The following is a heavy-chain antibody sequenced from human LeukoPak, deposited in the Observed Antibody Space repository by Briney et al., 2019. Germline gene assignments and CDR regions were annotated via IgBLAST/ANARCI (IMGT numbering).Heavy chain of an antibody. CDR3: ARDRGWYATDV. J-gene: IGHJ6*02. CDR2: VHYSGSA. V-gene: IGHV4-61*01. Sequence: PSETLSLTCSVSGGPVRSDISHWSWIRQPPGKGLEWIGYVHYSGSANYNPSLESRVTMSLDNSKNQFSLELTSVTAADTAVYYCARDRGWYATDVWGQGAAVTVSS. D-gene: IGHD6-19*01. CDR1: GGPVRSDISH.